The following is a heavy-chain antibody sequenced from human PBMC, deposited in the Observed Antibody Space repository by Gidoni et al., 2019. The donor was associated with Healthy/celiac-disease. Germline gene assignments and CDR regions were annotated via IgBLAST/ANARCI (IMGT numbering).Heavy chain of an antibody. J-gene: IGHJ6*03. CDR2: ISGSGGST. Sequence: EVQLVESGGGLVQPGGSLRLSCAASGFTFSSYAMSWVRQAPGKGLEWVPAISGSGGSTYYADSVKGRFTISRDNSKNTLYLQMNSLRAEDTAVYYCAKALHLNRGWNDGNYYYYMDVWGKGTTVTVSS. V-gene: IGHV3-23*04. CDR1: GFTFSSYA. D-gene: IGHD1-1*01. CDR3: AKALHLNRGWNDGNYYYYMDV.